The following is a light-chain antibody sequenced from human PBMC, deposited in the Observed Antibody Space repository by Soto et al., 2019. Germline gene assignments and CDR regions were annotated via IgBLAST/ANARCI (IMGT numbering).Light chain of an antibody. J-gene: IGLJ2*01. CDR2: YDD. CDR3: SSYAGRKKV. Sequence: QSVLTQPPSVSEAPRQRVTISCSGSSSNIGNNAVNWYQQLPGKAPKLLIYYDDLLPSGVSDRFSGSKSGTSASLAISGLQSEDEADYYCSSYAGRKKVFGGGTKLTVL. V-gene: IGLV1-36*01. CDR1: SSNIGNNA.